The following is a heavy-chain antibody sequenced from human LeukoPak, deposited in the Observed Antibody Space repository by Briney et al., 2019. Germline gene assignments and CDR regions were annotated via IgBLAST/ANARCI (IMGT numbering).Heavy chain of an antibody. CDR2: ISAYNGNT. Sequence: ASVKVSCKASGYTFTSYGISWVRQAPGQGLEWMGWISAYNGNTNYAQKLQGRVTMTTDTSTSTAYMELRSLRSDDTAVYYCARAYSSTSSTYYYYYYMDVWGKGTTVTVSS. D-gene: IGHD2-2*01. V-gene: IGHV1-18*01. CDR1: GYTFTSYG. J-gene: IGHJ6*03. CDR3: ARAYSSTSSTYYYYYYMDV.